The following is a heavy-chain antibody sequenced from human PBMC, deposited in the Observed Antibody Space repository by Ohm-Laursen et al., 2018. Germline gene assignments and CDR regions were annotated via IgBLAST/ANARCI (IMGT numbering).Heavy chain of an antibody. CDR1: GFTFSSYS. V-gene: IGHV3-48*01. Sequence: SLRLSCSASGFTFSSYSMNWVRQAPGKGLEWASYISSSGSTIYYADSVKGRFTISRDNAKNSLYLQMNSLRAEDTAVYYCARDGGSYQDDVFDIWGQGTMVTVSS. D-gene: IGHD3-16*01. CDR2: ISSSGSTI. CDR3: ARDGGSYQDDVFDI. J-gene: IGHJ3*02.